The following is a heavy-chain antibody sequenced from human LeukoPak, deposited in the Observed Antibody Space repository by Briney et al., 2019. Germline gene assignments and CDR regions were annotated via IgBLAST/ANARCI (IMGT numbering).Heavy chain of an antibody. D-gene: IGHD3-22*01. V-gene: IGHV1-46*01. CDR2: INPSGGST. Sequence: GASVKVSCKASGYTFTSYYMHWVRQAPGQGLEWMGIINPSGGSTSYAQKFQGRVTMTRDTSTSTVYMELSSLRSEDTAVYYCARDGWSSNYDSSGYYSNWFDPWGQGTLVTVSS. CDR3: ARDGWSSNYDSSGYYSNWFDP. CDR1: GYTFTSYY. J-gene: IGHJ5*02.